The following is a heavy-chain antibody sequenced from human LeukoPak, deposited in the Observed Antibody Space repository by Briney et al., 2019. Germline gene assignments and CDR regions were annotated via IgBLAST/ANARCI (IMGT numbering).Heavy chain of an antibody. CDR1: GGSISSYY. CDR2: IYYSGST. V-gene: IGHV4-59*08. D-gene: IGHD2/OR15-2a*01. Sequence: SETLSLTCTVSGGSISSYYWSWIRQPPGKGLEWIGYIYYSGSTNYNPSLKSRVTISVDTSKNQFSLRLSSVTAADTAVYYCARHSTTWTPFDYWGQGTLVTVSS. CDR3: ARHSTTWTPFDY. J-gene: IGHJ4*02.